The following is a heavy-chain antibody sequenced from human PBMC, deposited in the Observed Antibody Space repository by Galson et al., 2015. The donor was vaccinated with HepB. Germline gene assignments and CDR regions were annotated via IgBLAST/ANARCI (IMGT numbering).Heavy chain of an antibody. V-gene: IGHV1-69*13. J-gene: IGHJ3*02. CDR3: ARGYGPDAFDI. CDR1: GGTFSTYP. D-gene: IGHD1-1*01. Sequence: SVKVSCKASGGTFSTYPISWVRQTPGQGLEWMGGIIPIFGTANYAQKFQGRVTITADESTSTAYMELSSLRSEDTAVYYCARGYGPDAFDIWGQGTMVTVSS. CDR2: IIPIFGTA.